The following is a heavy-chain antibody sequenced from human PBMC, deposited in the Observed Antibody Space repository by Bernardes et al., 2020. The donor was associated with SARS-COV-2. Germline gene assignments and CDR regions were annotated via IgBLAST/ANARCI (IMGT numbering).Heavy chain of an antibody. J-gene: IGHJ4*02. V-gene: IGHV3-23*01. CDR1: GFIFSTSA. CDR2: ISASGGAT. D-gene: IGHD3-3*01. Sequence: GGSLRLSCAASGFIFSTSAMSWVRQAPGKGLEWVSVISASGGATYYADSVKGRFTISSDNSKNTLYLQMNSLRAEDTAFYYCAKFYYDFWSGFDHWGQGTLVTVSS. CDR3: AKFYYDFWSGFDH.